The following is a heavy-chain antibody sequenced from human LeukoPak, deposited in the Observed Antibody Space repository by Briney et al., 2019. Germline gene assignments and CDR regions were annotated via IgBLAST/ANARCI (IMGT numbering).Heavy chain of an antibody. CDR2: ISGSGGST. Sequence: PGGSLRLSCAASGFTFSSYAMSWVRQAPGKGLEWVSAISGSGGSTYYADSVKGRFTISRDNSKNTLYLQMNSLRAEDTAVYYCAKDVEMASPLFYYFDYWGQGTLVTVSS. CDR1: GFTFSSYA. D-gene: IGHD5-24*01. J-gene: IGHJ4*02. CDR3: AKDVEMASPLFYYFDY. V-gene: IGHV3-23*01.